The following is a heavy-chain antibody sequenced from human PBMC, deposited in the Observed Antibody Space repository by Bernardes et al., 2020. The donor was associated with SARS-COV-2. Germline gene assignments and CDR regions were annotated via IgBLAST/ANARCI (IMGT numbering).Heavy chain of an antibody. CDR3: VRDLLVLAVAGGFDY. V-gene: IGHV3-7*03. Sequence: GGSLRLSCAASGFRFSNFWMSWVRQAPGKGLEWVANIRQDGSEIYYVDSVKGRFTISRDNAKNSLYLQMNSLRAEDTAVYFCVRDLLVLAVAGGFDYWGLGTLVTVSS. D-gene: IGHD6-19*01. CDR2: IRQDGSEI. J-gene: IGHJ4*02. CDR1: GFRFSNFW.